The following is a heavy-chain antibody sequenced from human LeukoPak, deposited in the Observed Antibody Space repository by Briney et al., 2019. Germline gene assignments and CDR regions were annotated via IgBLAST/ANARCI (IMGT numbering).Heavy chain of an antibody. CDR3: ARAEGPMVRGVITVNY. J-gene: IGHJ4*02. Sequence: PGGSLRLSCAASGFTFSSYSMNWVRQAPGKGLEWVSSISSSSSYIYYADSVKGRFTISRDNAKNSLYLQMNSLRAEDTAVYYCARAEGPMVRGVITVNYWGQGTLVTVSS. D-gene: IGHD3-10*01. V-gene: IGHV3-21*01. CDR2: ISSSSSYI. CDR1: GFTFSSYS.